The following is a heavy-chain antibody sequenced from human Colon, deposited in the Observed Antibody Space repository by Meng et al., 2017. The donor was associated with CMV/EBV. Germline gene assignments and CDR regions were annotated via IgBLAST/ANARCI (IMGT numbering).Heavy chain of an antibody. V-gene: IGHV1-18*01. J-gene: IGHJ4*02. CDR2: ISAENGNT. Sequence: VQLLQSGAEWKKPGPPLKVSCKASGYKFGIYGITWVRQVPGQGLEWVGWISAENGNTNYAQKFQGRVTVTTDTSTKTAYMELRGLKSDDSAVYYCARAGAAVTTHFDLWGQGTLVTVSS. CDR3: ARAGAAVTTHFDL. CDR1: GYKFGIYG. D-gene: IGHD4-17*01.